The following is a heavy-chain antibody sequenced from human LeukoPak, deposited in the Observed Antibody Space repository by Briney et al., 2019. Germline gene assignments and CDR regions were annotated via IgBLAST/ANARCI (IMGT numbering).Heavy chain of an antibody. CDR1: GFTVSSNY. D-gene: IGHD5-12*01. CDR2: ISGSGGST. CDR3: AKQLNRMVATPFDY. V-gene: IGHV3-23*01. J-gene: IGHJ4*02. Sequence: PGGSLRLSCAASGFTVSSNYMSWVRQAPGKGLEWVSAISGSGGSTYYADSVKGRFTISRDNSKNTLYLQMNSLRAEDTAVYYCAKQLNRMVATPFDYWGQGTLVTVSS.